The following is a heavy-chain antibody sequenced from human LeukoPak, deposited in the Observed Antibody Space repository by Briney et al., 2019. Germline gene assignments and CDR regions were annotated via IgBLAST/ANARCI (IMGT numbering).Heavy chain of an antibody. Sequence: GGSLRLSCAASRFTFSSYAMSWVRQAPGKGLEWVSAISGSGGSTYYADSVKGRFTISRDNSKNTLYLQMNSLRAEDTAVYYCAKGARITIFGVVIVPAYFDYWGQGTLVTVSS. V-gene: IGHV3-23*01. CDR1: RFTFSSYA. J-gene: IGHJ4*02. CDR3: AKGARITIFGVVIVPAYFDY. CDR2: ISGSGGST. D-gene: IGHD3-3*01.